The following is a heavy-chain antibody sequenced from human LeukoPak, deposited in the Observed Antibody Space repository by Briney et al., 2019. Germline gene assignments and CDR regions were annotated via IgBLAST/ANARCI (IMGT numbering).Heavy chain of an antibody. V-gene: IGHV1-2*02. D-gene: IGHD2-2*01. CDR1: GYTFTGYY. J-gene: IGHJ5*02. CDR3: ARDAGYCSSTSCQGGWFDP. Sequence: EASVKVSCKASGYTFTGYYMHWVRPAPGQGLEWMGWFNPNSGGTNYAQTLQGRVTMTRDTSISTAYMELSRLRSDDTAVYYCARDAGYCSSTSCQGGWFDPWGQGTLVTVSS. CDR2: FNPNSGGT.